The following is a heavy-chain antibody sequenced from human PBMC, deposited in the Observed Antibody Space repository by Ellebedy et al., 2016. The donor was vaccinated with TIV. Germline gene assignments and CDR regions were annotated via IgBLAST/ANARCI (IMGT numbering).Heavy chain of an antibody. CDR1: GFTFSRYG. J-gene: IGHJ4*02. CDR2: ISYDGSIQ. CDR3: AKETTELTATTIY. V-gene: IGHV3-30*18. Sequence: GESLKISCAASGFTFSRYGMQWVRQAPGKGLEWVAVISYDGSIQHYAASVKGRFTITRDNSKNTLNLQMSSLRTEDTAVYYCAKETTELTATTIYWGQGTLVTVSS. D-gene: IGHD1-1*01.